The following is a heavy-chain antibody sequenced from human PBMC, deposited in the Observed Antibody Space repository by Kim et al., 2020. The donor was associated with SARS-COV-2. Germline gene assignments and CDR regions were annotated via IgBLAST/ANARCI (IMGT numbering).Heavy chain of an antibody. Sequence: GGSLRLSCAASGFTFSSYAMSWVRQAPGKGLEWVSAISGSGGSTYYADSVKGRFTISRDNSKNTLELQMNSLRAEDTAVYYCAKDLRRYQVGARPPWGQGPLVTVSS. J-gene: IGHJ5*02. CDR2: ISGSGGST. CDR1: GFTFSSYA. V-gene: IGHV3-23*01. D-gene: IGHD1-26*01. CDR3: AKDLRRYQVGARPP.